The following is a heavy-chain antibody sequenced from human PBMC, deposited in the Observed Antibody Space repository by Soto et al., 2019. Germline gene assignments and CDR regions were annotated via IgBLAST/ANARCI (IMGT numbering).Heavy chain of an antibody. CDR1: GFTLGNHA. V-gene: IGHV3-23*01. D-gene: IGHD3-16*01. CDR3: AKSRAYGGATDFDL. Sequence: EVQLLESGGGLVQPGGSLRLSCAGSGFTLGNHAMSWVRQSPGRGLEWLSSLSGSGGTTYYAPSVRGRFAISRDTSTNTLFLQMNDLRADDTATYFCAKSRAYGGATDFDLWGQGTLVTVSS. J-gene: IGHJ4*02. CDR2: LSGSGGTT.